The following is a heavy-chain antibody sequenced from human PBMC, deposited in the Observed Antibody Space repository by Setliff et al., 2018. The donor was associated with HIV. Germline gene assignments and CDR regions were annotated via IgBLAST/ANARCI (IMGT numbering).Heavy chain of an antibody. CDR1: GGSISTGHY. CDR3: ARQPPLSALQVWFGDY. V-gene: IGHV4-38-2*02. CDR2: VYHSGST. J-gene: IGHJ4*02. Sequence: SETLSLTCTVSGGSISTGHYWGWVRQSPGKGLEWIGSVYHSGSTYYAASLKSRVTISVDTSKNQFSLKLTSVTAADTAVYYCARQPPLSALQVWFGDYWGQGILVTVSS. D-gene: IGHD3-10*01.